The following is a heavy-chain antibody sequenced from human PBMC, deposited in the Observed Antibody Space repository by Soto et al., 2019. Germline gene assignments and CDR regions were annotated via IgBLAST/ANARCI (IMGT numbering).Heavy chain of an antibody. CDR1: GGSISSGDYY. J-gene: IGHJ6*02. CDR2: IYYSGST. D-gene: IGHD2-15*01. Sequence: SETLSLTCTVSGGSISSGDYYWSWIRQPPGKGLEWIGYIYYSGSTYYNPSLKSRVTISVDTSKNQFSLKLSSVTAADTAVYYCASEVVVAATGGMDVWGQGTTVTVSS. V-gene: IGHV4-30-4*01. CDR3: ASEVVVAATGGMDV.